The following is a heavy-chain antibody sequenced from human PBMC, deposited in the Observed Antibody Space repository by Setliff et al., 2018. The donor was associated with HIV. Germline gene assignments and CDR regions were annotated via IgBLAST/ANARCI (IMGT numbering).Heavy chain of an antibody. Sequence: SETLSLTCSVSGDSIGTYYWNWIRQTPGKRLEWIGFFYYGGSTDYNPALKNRVAISVDTSRNRVSLQMNNLKTEDTGVYYCAAPRSNLYDSTIAYWGQGTQVTVSS. V-gene: IGHV4-59*12. D-gene: IGHD3-16*02. J-gene: IGHJ4*02. CDR2: FYYGGST. CDR3: AAPRSNLYDSTIAY. CDR1: GDSIGTYY.